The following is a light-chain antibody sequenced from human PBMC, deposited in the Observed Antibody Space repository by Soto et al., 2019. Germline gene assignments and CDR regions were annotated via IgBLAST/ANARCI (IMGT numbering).Light chain of an antibody. Sequence: QSALTQPASVSGSPGQSITISCTGTSSDVGGYNYVSWYQQYPGKAPKLMIYDVSDRPLGVSNRFSGSKSGNTASLTISGLQAEDEADYYCSSYTSNFNLVFGGGTKLTVL. CDR2: DVS. V-gene: IGLV2-14*01. J-gene: IGLJ2*01. CDR1: SSDVGGYNY. CDR3: SSYTSNFNLV.